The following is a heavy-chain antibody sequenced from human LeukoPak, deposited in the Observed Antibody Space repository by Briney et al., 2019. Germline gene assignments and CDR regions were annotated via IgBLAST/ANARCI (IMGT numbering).Heavy chain of an antibody. CDR3: AREGYDSSGYYYTY. V-gene: IGHV1-2*02. CDR2: INPNSGGT. CDR1: GYTFTGYY. Sequence: SVKVSCKASGYTFTGYYMHWVRQPAGQGLEWVGWINPNSGGTNYAQKFQGRVTMTRDTSISTAYMELSRLRSDDTAVYYCAREGYDSSGYYYTYWGQGTLVTVSS. J-gene: IGHJ4*02. D-gene: IGHD3-22*01.